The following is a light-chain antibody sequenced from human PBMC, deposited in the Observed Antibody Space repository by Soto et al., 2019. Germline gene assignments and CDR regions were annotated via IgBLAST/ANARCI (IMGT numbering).Light chain of an antibody. J-gene: IGLJ3*02. CDR1: SSDVGGYNY. Sequence: QSALTQPRSVSGSPGQSVTISCTGTSSDVGGYNYVSWYQQHPGKAPKLMIYDVSKRPSGVPDPFSGSKSGNTASLTISGLQAEDEADYSCCSYAGSYTWVFGGGTKVTVL. CDR3: CSYAGSYTWV. CDR2: DVS. V-gene: IGLV2-11*01.